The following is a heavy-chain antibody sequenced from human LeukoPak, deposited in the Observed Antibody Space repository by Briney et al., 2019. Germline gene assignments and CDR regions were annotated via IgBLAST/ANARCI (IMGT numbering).Heavy chain of an antibody. J-gene: IGHJ2*01. D-gene: IGHD4-17*01. CDR1: GGSFSGYY. V-gene: IGHV4-34*01. Sequence: SETLSLTCAVYGGSFSGYYWSWIRQPPGKGLEWIGEINHSGSTNYNPSLKSRVTISVDTSKNQFSLKLSSVTAADTAVYYCARWADDYGDPLWYFDLWGRGTLVTVSS. CDR3: ARWADDYGDPLWYFDL. CDR2: INHSGST.